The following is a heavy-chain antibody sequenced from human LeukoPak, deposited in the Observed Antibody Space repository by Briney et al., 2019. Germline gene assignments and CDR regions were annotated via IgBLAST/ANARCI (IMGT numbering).Heavy chain of an antibody. J-gene: IGHJ6*02. Sequence: PSETLSLTCSVSGVSITSHYWMSWVRQAPGEGLEWVANIKQDGSEKYYVDSVKGLFTISRDDAKNSLYLQMNSRRAEDTSVYDCSRDERFLEWLLTPSLYYYGMDVWGQGPTVSVS. CDR2: IKQDGSEK. V-gene: IGHV3-7*01. CDR3: SRDERFLEWLLTPSLYYYGMDV. D-gene: IGHD3-3*01. CDR1: GVSITSHYW.